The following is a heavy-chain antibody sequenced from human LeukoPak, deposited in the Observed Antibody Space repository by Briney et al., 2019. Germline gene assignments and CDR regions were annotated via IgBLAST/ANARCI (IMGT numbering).Heavy chain of an antibody. D-gene: IGHD6-19*01. CDR2: NSYSGNT. CDR1: GGSIGTYY. CDR3: ARAGSGLSFDY. V-gene: IGHV4-59*01. J-gene: IGHJ4*02. Sequence: PSESLSLTCTVSGGSIGTYYWTWLRQPPGKGLEWIGYNSYSGNTNYNPSLRSRVSISVDMSMSQFSLKLTSVTAADTAVYYCARAGSGLSFDYWGQGTLVTVSS.